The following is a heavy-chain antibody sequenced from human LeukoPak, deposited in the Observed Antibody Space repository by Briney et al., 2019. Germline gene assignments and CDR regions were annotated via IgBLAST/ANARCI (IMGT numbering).Heavy chain of an antibody. CDR2: IIPIFGTA. CDR1: GYSFTNYD. D-gene: IGHD2-2*02. V-gene: IGHV1-69*05. CDR3: ARDLGYCSSTSCYTFDY. J-gene: IGHJ4*02. Sequence: SVKVSCKASGYSFTNYDINWVRQATGQGLEWMGGIIPIFGTANYAQKFQGRVTITTDESTSTAYMELSSLRSEDTAVYYCARDLGYCSSTSCYTFDYWGQGTLVTVSS.